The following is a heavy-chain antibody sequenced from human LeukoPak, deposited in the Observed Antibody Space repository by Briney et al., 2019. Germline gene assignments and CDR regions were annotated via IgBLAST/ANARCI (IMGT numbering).Heavy chain of an antibody. CDR3: TKRDHASGSYLGAFDL. CDR1: GFTFSNYA. Sequence: PGGSLRLSCAASGFTFSNYAMSWVRQAPGKGLECVSAISGSGDITYYADSVKGRFTISRDNSKNTVSLQMNSLRAEDTAIYYCTKRDHASGSYLGAFDLWGQGTMVTVSS. V-gene: IGHV3-23*01. CDR2: ISGSGDIT. D-gene: IGHD3-10*01. J-gene: IGHJ3*01.